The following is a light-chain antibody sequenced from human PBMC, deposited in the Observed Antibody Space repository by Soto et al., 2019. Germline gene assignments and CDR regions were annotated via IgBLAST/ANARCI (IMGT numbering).Light chain of an antibody. CDR2: KAS. CDR1: QSISSW. V-gene: IGKV1-5*03. CDR3: QQYHTWWT. Sequence: DIQMTQSPSTLSASVGDRVTITCRASQSISSWLAWYQQKPGKAPKILIYKASSLESGVPSRFSGSGSGTEFTLTISTLHPDDFATYYCQQYHTWWTFGQGTKVEI. J-gene: IGKJ1*01.